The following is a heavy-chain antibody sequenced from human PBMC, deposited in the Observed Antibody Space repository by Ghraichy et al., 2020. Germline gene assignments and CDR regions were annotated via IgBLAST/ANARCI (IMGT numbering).Heavy chain of an antibody. D-gene: IGHD3-22*01. CDR2: IYYSGST. V-gene: IGHV4-39*01. CDR3: ARHPPLRRIVVVIESAFDI. CDR1: GGSISSSSYY. J-gene: IGHJ3*02. Sequence: SETLSLTCTVSGGSISSSSYYWGWIRQPPGKGLEWIGSIYYSGSTYYNPSLKSRVTISVDTSKNQFSLKLSSVTAADTAVYYCARHPPLRRIVVVIESAFDIWGQGTMVTVSS.